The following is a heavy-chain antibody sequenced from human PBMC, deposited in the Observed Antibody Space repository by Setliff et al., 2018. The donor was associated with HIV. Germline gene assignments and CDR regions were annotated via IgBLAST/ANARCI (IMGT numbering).Heavy chain of an antibody. V-gene: IGHV4-39*07. D-gene: IGHD6-19*01. CDR3: ARSGALATSTWSPFDY. CDR1: GDSIRSNFNY. J-gene: IGHJ4*01. Sequence: LSLTCTVSGDSIRSNFNYWGWIRQPPGKGLEWLAIIYYSGSNYDNPSLKNRVTISMDTSRNQFSLRLKSVTAADTALYYCARSGALATSTWSPFDYWGHGNQVTVSS. CDR2: IYYSGSN.